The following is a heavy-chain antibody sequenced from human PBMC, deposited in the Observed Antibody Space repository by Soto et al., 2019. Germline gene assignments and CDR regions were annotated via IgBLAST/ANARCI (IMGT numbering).Heavy chain of an antibody. CDR2: ISAYNGNT. Sequence: QVQLVQSGAEVKKPGASVKVSCKASGYTFTSYGISWVRQAPGQGLEWMGWISAYNGNTNYAQKLQGRVTMTTDTTTSTAYMELRRRRCDDKAVYYCARDLYGDTRFDYWGQGTLVTVSS. V-gene: IGHV1-18*01. CDR3: ARDLYGDTRFDY. J-gene: IGHJ4*02. CDR1: GYTFTSYG. D-gene: IGHD4-17*01.